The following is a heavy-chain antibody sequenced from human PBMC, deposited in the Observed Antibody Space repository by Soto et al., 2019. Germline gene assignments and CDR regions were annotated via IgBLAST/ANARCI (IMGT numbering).Heavy chain of an antibody. CDR2: ISYSGST. J-gene: IGHJ6*03. V-gene: IGHV4-59*08. CDR3: ARQARGSSSFYYYYYMDV. Sequence: SETLSLTCTVSGGSISSYYWSWIRQSPGKGLEWIGYISYSGSTDYNASLKSRVTMSVDTSKNEFSLTFSSVTAADTAVYYCARQARGSSSFYYYYYMDVWGKGTTVTVSS. CDR1: GGSISSYY. D-gene: IGHD6-6*01.